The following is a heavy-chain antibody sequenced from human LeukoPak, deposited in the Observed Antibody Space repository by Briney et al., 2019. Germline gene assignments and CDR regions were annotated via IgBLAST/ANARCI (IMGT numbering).Heavy chain of an antibody. CDR2: ISSSGSTI. V-gene: IGHV3-11*01. CDR1: GFTFSDYY. J-gene: IGHJ3*02. D-gene: IGHD3-10*01. CDR3: AKSNGYGLVDI. Sequence: GGSLRLSCAASGFTFSDYYMSWIRQAPGKGLEWVSYISSSGSTIYYADSVKGRFTISRDNAKNTLYLQMNSLRAEDTAVYYCAKSNGYGLVDIWGQGTMVTVSS.